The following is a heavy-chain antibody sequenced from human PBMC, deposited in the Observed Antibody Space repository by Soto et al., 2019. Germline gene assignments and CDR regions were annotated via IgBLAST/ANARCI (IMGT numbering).Heavy chain of an antibody. V-gene: IGHV1-3*01. J-gene: IGHJ6*02. D-gene: IGHD3-3*01. Sequence: GASVKVSCKASGYTFTSYAMHWVRQAPGQRLEWMGWINAGNGNTKYSQKFQGRVTITRDTSASTAYMELSSLRSEDTAVYYCARDLNASWQSLFGVVIRPQDAHYGMDVWGQGTTVTVSS. CDR3: ARDLNASWQSLFGVVIRPQDAHYGMDV. CDR1: GYTFTSYA. CDR2: INAGNGNT.